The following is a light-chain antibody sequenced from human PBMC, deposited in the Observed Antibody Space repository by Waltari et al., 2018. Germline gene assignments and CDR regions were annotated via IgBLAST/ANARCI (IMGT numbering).Light chain of an antibody. Sequence: QSALTQPASVSGSPGQSITLSCTGTISDVRSYNLVSWYQQHPGNASKLMIYEVSKRPSGVSNRFSGSKSGNTASLTISGLQAEDEADYYCCSYAGSSTVVFGGGTKLTVL. V-gene: IGLV2-23*02. J-gene: IGLJ2*01. CDR2: EVS. CDR1: ISDVRSYNL. CDR3: CSYAGSSTVV.